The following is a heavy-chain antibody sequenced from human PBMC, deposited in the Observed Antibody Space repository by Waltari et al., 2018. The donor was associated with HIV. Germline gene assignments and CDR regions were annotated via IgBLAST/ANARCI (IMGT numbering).Heavy chain of an antibody. CDR1: VGSVSSSSYF. J-gene: IGHJ2*01. CDR2: IYYTGRA. V-gene: IGHV4-39*01. Sequence: QLQLQESGPGLVKPSAALSLTCTVTVGSVSSSSYFWGWIRQPPGKGLEWVGRIYYTGRAYYNPSLKSRVTISVDTSKNQFSLKVTSVTAADTAVYYCARHALRVGAAYWNFDLWGRGTLVTVSS. D-gene: IGHD1-26*01. CDR3: ARHALRVGAAYWNFDL.